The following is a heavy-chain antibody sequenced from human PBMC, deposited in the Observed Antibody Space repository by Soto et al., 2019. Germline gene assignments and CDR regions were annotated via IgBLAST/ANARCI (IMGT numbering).Heavy chain of an antibody. CDR1: GGTLSSYA. D-gene: IGHD2-15*01. Sequence: QVQLVQSGAEVKKPGSSVKVSCKASGGTLSSYAISWVRQAPGQGLEWMGGIIPIFGTANYAQKFQGRVTITADESTSTAYMDLSSLRSEDTAVYYCARDRLGYCSGGSCYLFWFDPWGQGTLVTVSS. V-gene: IGHV1-69*01. CDR2: IIPIFGTA. J-gene: IGHJ5*02. CDR3: ARDRLGYCSGGSCYLFWFDP.